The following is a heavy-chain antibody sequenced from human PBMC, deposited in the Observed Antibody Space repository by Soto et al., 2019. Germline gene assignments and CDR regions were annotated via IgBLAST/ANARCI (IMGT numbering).Heavy chain of an antibody. J-gene: IGHJ6*02. Sequence: GGSLRLSCAASGFTFSSYDMHWVRQATGKGLEWVSAIGTAGDTYYPGSVKGRFTISRENAKNSLYLQMNSLRAGDTAVYYCARARVGYDILTGYYRDYYYGMDVWGQGTTVTVSS. CDR3: ARARVGYDILTGYYRDYYYGMDV. V-gene: IGHV3-13*01. CDR1: GFTFSSYD. D-gene: IGHD3-9*01. CDR2: IGTAGDT.